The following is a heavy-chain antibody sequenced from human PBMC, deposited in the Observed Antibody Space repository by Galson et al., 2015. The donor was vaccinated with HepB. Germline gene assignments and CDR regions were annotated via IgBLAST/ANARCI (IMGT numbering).Heavy chain of an antibody. D-gene: IGHD3-10*01. CDR3: AKFHYYGSGFLSYYYYGMDV. V-gene: IGHV3-23*01. J-gene: IGHJ6*02. CDR2: ISGYSGST. CDR1: GFTFSNQA. Sequence: SLRLSCAASGFTFSNQAMSWVRQAPGKGLEWVSSISGYSGSTYYADSVKGRFTISRDNSKNTLYLQMNSLRVEDTAVYYCAKFHYYGSGFLSYYYYGMDVWGQGTTVTVSS.